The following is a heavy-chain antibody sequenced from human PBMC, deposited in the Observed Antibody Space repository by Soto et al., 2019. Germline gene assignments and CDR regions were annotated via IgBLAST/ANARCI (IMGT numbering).Heavy chain of an antibody. CDR3: ARGYCVGGSCYSLAGSFYYYMDV. D-gene: IGHD2-15*01. Sequence: EVKLVESGGGLVQPGGSLRLSCEASGFTFSNYWMYWVRQAPGQGLVWVSRINSDGSVSSYADSVKGRLTISRDNVKNTLYLQMNSLRVEDTAVYYCARGYCVGGSCYSLAGSFYYYMDVWGKGTTVTVFS. J-gene: IGHJ6*03. CDR1: GFTFSNYW. V-gene: IGHV3-74*01. CDR2: INSDGSVS.